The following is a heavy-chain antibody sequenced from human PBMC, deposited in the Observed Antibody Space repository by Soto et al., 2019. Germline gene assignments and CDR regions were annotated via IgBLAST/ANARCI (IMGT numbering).Heavy chain of an antibody. V-gene: IGHV3-11*01. Sequence: VQLLESGGGLVQPGGSLRLSCAASGFTFSDYYMSWIRQAPGKGLEWVSYISSSGSTIYYADSVKGRFTISRDNAKNSLYLQMNSLRAEDTAVYYCARARHNWNAVAGSRAIDYWGQGTLVTVSS. D-gene: IGHD1-1*01. J-gene: IGHJ4*02. CDR1: GFTFSDYY. CDR2: ISSSGSTI. CDR3: ARARHNWNAVAGSRAIDY.